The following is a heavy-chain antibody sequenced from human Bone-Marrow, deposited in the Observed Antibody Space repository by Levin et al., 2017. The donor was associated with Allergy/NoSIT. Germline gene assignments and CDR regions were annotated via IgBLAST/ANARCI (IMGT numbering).Heavy chain of an antibody. V-gene: IGHV3-30*18. D-gene: IGHD5-12*01. CDR1: GFTFSGYA. CDR2: ISYDATNR. J-gene: IGHJ4*02. Sequence: PGGSLRLSCVASGFTFSGYAMHWVRQVPGKGLEWVALISYDATNRDYADSVKGRFTISRDNSRNTLYLQMDTLRIEDTAVYYCTKEGGYDVDEIAHDYWGQGTLVTVSS. CDR3: TKEGGYDVDEIAHDY.